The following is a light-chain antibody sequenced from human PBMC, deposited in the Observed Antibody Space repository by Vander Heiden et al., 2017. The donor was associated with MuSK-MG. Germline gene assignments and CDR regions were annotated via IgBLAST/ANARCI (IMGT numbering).Light chain of an antibody. Sequence: QSVLTPPPSVSGARAQRVTLSWTGSSSNIGAGYDVYWYQQVPGTAHKLLIYGNSRRPAGVPDRFSGSKSGTSASLAITVRQAEEEADYCCQSDDSSSGGVFGGGTKLTVL. CDR3: QSDDSSSGGV. CDR2: GNS. V-gene: IGLV1-40*01. J-gene: IGLJ3*02. CDR1: SSNIGAGYD.